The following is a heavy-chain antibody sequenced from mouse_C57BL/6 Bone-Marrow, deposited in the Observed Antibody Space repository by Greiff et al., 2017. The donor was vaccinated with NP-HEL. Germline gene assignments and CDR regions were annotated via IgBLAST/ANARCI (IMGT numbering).Heavy chain of an antibody. CDR1: GYTFTSYW. CDR3: ARSGRTAQARFAY. J-gene: IGHJ3*01. Sequence: VKLQQPGAELVRPGSSVKLSCKASGYTFTSYWMHWVKQRPIQGLEWIGNIDPSDSETHYNQKFKDKATLTVDKSSSTAYMQLSSLTSEDSAVYYCARSGRTAQARFAYWGQGTLVTVSA. CDR2: IDPSDSET. V-gene: IGHV1-52*01. D-gene: IGHD3-2*02.